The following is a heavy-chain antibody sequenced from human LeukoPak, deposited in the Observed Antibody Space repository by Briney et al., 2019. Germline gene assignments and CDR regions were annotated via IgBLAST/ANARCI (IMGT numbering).Heavy chain of an antibody. CDR2: IIPIFGTA. Sequence: ASVNVSCKASGGTFSSYAISWVRQAPGQGLEWMGGIIPIFGTANYAQKFQGRVTITADESTSTAYMELSSLRSEDTAVYYCARSSRSYGYPFGYWGQGTLVTVSS. J-gene: IGHJ4*02. V-gene: IGHV1-69*13. D-gene: IGHD5-12*01. CDR1: GGTFSSYA. CDR3: ARSSRSYGYPFGY.